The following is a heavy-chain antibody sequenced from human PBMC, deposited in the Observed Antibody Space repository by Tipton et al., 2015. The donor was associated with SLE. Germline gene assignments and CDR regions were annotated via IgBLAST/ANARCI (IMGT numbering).Heavy chain of an antibody. J-gene: IGHJ4*02. CDR2: INHSGST. V-gene: IGHV4-34*01. CDR3: ARTQYTFGGVIAPFDY. CDR1: GGSFSGYY. Sequence: TLSPTCAVYGGSFSGYYWSWIRQPPGKGLEWIGEINHSGSTNYKPSLKSRVTISVDTSKNQFSLKLSSVTAADTAVYYCARTQYTFGGVIAPFDYWGQGTLVTVSS. D-gene: IGHD3-16*02.